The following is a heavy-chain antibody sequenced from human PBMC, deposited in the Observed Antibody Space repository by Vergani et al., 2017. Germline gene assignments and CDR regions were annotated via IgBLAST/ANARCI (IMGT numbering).Heavy chain of an antibody. CDR1: GYALNRHA. V-gene: IGHV3-30-3*01. CDR2: ISFDGTNE. D-gene: IGHD6-13*01. Sequence: QVQLVESGGGVVQPGTSLRLSCVVSGYALNRHAMYWVRQAPGKGLEWVVGISFDGTNEYYPDLVKGRFTISRDNAKNSLYLQMNSLRAEDTAVYFCARLGLTASRREAPVFDYWGQGTLVTVSS. CDR3: ARLGLTASRREAPVFDY. J-gene: IGHJ4*02.